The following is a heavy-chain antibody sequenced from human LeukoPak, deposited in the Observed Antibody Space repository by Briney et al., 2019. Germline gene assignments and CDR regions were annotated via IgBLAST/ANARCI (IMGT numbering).Heavy chain of an antibody. J-gene: IGHJ6*03. V-gene: IGHV3-48*01. CDR1: GFTFSSYS. Sequence: GGSLRLSCAASGFTFSSYSMNWVRQAPGKGLEWVSYISSSSSTIYYADSVKGRFTISRDNAKNSLYLQMNSLRAEDTAVYYCARLYYDFWSGFGHYYYYMDVWGKGTTVTVSS. D-gene: IGHD3-3*01. CDR3: ARLYYDFWSGFGHYYYYMDV. CDR2: ISSSSSTI.